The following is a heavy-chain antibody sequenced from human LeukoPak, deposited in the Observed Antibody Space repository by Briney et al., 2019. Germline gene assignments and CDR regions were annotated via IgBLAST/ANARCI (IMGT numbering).Heavy chain of an antibody. CDR3: ARYYGSGHNWFDP. J-gene: IGHJ5*02. CDR2: IYYSGST. Sequence: SETLSLTCTVSGGSIGSYYWTWIRQPPGKGLEWIGYIYYSGSTNYNPSLKSRVTISVDTSKNQFSLKLSSVTAADTAVYYCARYYGSGHNWFDPWGQGTLVTVSS. V-gene: IGHV4-59*08. CDR1: GGSIGSYY. D-gene: IGHD3-10*01.